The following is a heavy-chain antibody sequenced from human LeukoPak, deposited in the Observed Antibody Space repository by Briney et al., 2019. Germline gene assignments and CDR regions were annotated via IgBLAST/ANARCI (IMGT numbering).Heavy chain of an antibody. Sequence: GRSLRLSCAASGFTFSGYGIHWVRQAPGKGLEWVAVISYDGSNKYYIDSVKGRFTISRDNSKNTLNLQMNSLKTEDTAVYYCTTDLMTTVGYYFDYWGQGTLVTVSS. D-gene: IGHD4-23*01. CDR2: ISYDGSNK. CDR1: GFTFSGYG. CDR3: TTDLMTTVGYYFDY. J-gene: IGHJ4*02. V-gene: IGHV3-30*03.